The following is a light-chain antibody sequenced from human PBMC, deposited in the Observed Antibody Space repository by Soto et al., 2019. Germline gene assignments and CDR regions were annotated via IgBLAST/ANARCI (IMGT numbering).Light chain of an antibody. CDR3: QQDYILPWT. J-gene: IGKJ1*01. V-gene: IGKV3D-7*01. CDR1: QSVSSSY. CDR2: GAS. Sequence: IVMTQSPATLSLSPGERATLSCRASQSVSSSYLSWYQQKPRQAPRLLIYGASIRATGIPARFSGSGSGTAFSLTISNLQPEDFAVYYCQQDYILPWTFGQGTKVEIK.